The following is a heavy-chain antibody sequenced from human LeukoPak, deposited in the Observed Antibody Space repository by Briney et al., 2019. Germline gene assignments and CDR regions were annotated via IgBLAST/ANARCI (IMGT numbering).Heavy chain of an antibody. D-gene: IGHD4/OR15-4a*01. J-gene: IGHJ4*02. CDR1: GLTVSSSY. Sequence: GGSLRLSCAASGLTVSSSYMSWVRQAPGKGLEWVSSITSSSSSIYSADSVKGRLTISRDNAKNSLYLEMNSLRDEDTAVYYCARDLAWGAYWGQGTLVTVSS. CDR2: ITSSSSSI. CDR3: ARDLAWGAY. V-gene: IGHV3-21*01.